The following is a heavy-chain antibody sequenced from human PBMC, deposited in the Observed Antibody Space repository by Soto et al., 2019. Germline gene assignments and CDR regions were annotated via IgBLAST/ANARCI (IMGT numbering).Heavy chain of an antibody. CDR3: ARDYGSGRGWFDP. CDR2: TRNKVNSYTT. J-gene: IGHJ5*02. V-gene: IGHV3-72*01. Sequence: EVQLVESGGGLVQPGGSLRLSCAASGFTFSDHYMDWVRQAPGKGLEWVGRTRNKVNSYTTEYAASVKGRFTISRDDSKNALYLQMNRLKPEDTAVYYCARDYGSGRGWFDPWGQGNLVTVSS. D-gene: IGHD3-10*01. CDR1: GFTFSDHY.